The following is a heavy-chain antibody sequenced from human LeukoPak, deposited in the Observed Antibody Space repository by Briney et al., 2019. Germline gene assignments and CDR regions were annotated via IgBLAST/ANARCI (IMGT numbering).Heavy chain of an antibody. D-gene: IGHD3-9*01. CDR1: GFTFSNYA. CDR3: SKWGDYDVLTGYYDSDF. CDR2: IVGGGGST. J-gene: IGHJ4*02. Sequence: PGASLRLSCAASGFTFSNYAMSWVRQAPGKGLEWVSAIVGGGGSTYYADSVKGRFSISRDNSKNTLFLQMNSLRVEDTALYYCSKWGDYDVLTGYYDSDFWGQGTLVTVSS. V-gene: IGHV3-23*01.